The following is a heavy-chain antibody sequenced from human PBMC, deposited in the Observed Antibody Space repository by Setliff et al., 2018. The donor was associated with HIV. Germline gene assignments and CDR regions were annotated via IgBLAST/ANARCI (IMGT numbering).Heavy chain of an antibody. Sequence: LSETLSLTCTVSGGSISSSSYYWGWIRQSPGKGLEWIGSMYYGGSTFYNPSLKSRVTISEDTSKNQVSLKLSSMTAADTAIYYCARGLYYDSKSLDYWGQGTLVTVSS. V-gene: IGHV4-39*07. CDR3: ARGLYYDSKSLDY. CDR2: MYYGGST. J-gene: IGHJ4*02. D-gene: IGHD3-22*01. CDR1: GGSISSSSYY.